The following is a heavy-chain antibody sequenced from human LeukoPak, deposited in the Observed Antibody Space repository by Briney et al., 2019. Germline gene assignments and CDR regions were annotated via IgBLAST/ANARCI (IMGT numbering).Heavy chain of an antibody. Sequence: SETLSLTCTVSGGSISSGDYYWSWIRQPPGKGLEWIGCIYYSGSTNYNPSLKSRVTISVDTSKNQFSLKLSSVTAADTAVYYCARSRPDYGEPLDAFDIWGQGTMVTVSS. V-gene: IGHV4-30-4*01. J-gene: IGHJ3*02. D-gene: IGHD4-17*01. CDR3: ARSRPDYGEPLDAFDI. CDR2: IYYSGST. CDR1: GGSISSGDYY.